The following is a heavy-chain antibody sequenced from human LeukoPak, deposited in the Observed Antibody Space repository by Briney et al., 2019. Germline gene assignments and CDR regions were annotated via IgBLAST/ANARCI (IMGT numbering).Heavy chain of an antibody. Sequence: ASVKVSCTPSGYTFTGYYIHWVRQAPGQGLEWMGWMNPNSGGATYARQFQGRVTMTRDTSINTAYIEVSRLRSDDTAVYYCARGSNVDTSMVTPFDYWGQGTLVTVSS. CDR3: ARGSNVDTSMVTPFDY. CDR1: GYTFTGYY. CDR2: MNPNSGGA. V-gene: IGHV1-2*02. J-gene: IGHJ4*02. D-gene: IGHD5-18*01.